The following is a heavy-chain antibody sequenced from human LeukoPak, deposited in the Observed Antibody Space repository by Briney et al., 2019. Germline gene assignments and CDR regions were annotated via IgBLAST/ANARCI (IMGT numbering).Heavy chain of an antibody. Sequence: PGGSLRLSCAASGFIFNEYAMHWVRQAPGKGLEWVSSVNWSPGSEAYADSVKGRFTISRDNAKNSLYLQMNNLRIEDTALYYCVKDSAGDASDWLDSWGQGTLVTISS. CDR2: VNWSPGSE. CDR1: GFIFNEYA. V-gene: IGHV3-9*01. J-gene: IGHJ5*01. D-gene: IGHD5-24*01. CDR3: VKDSAGDASDWLDS.